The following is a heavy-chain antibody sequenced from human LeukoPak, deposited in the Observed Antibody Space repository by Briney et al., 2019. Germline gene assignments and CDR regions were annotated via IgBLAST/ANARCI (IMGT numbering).Heavy chain of an antibody. CDR3: ARAPSEIGGYYPEYFRH. J-gene: IGHJ1*01. Sequence: GGSLRLSCAASGFTLSSYWMHWVRQAPGKGLVWVSRIKSDGRTNYADSVKGRFTISRDNAKNTVSLQMNSLRAEDTGVYYCARAPSEIGGYYPEYFRHWGQGTLVIVPS. D-gene: IGHD3-22*01. CDR2: IKSDGRT. CDR1: GFTLSSYW. V-gene: IGHV3-74*01.